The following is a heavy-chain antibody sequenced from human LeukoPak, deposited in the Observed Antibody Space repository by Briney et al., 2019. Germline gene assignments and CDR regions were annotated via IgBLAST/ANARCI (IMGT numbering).Heavy chain of an antibody. J-gene: IGHJ5*02. D-gene: IGHD2-15*01. CDR2: IYYSGTT. Sequence: PSQTLSLTWTVSVGSISNSYYYWSWLRQPPGKGLEWIGNIYYSGTTYFSPSLESRLSISVDTTKNQFALKLNSVTAADTAVYYCARDRKLSRGGNWLDPWGQGTLVIVSS. CDR1: VGSISNSYYY. CDR3: ARDRKLSRGGNWLDP. V-gene: IGHV4-30-4*01.